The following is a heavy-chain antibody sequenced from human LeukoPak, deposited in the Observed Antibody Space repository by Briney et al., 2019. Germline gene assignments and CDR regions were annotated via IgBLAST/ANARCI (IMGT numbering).Heavy chain of an antibody. CDR3: MKDTIWGKAIILKDAFDI. D-gene: IGHD3-9*01. Sequence: GGSLRLSCAASGFTFSSYAMTWVRQAPGKGLVWVSTIGASGDNTYYADSVKGRFTISRDNSKNTLYLQMSSLRAEDTAIYYCMKDTIWGKAIILKDAFDIWGQGTVVTVSS. V-gene: IGHV3-23*01. CDR1: GFTFSSYA. CDR2: IGASGDNT. J-gene: IGHJ3*02.